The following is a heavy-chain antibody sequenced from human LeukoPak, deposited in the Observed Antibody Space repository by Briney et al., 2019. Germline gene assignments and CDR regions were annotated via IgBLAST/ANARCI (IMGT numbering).Heavy chain of an antibody. CDR1: GYTFTGYY. CDR3: ASSRYGSGSYPPDY. J-gene: IGHJ4*02. V-gene: IGHV1-46*01. D-gene: IGHD3-10*01. Sequence: GASVKVSCKASGYTFTGYYMHWVRQAPGQGLEWMGIINPSGGSTSYAQKFQGRVSMTRGMSTSTVYMELSSLRSEDTAVYYCASSRYGSGSYPPDYWGQGTLVTVSS. CDR2: INPSGGST.